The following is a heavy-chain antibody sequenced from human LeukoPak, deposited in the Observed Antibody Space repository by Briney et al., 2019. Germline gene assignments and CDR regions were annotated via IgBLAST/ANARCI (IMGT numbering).Heavy chain of an antibody. CDR3: ARDCSNGVCYPRDY. J-gene: IGHJ4*02. CDR1: GYTLSEYG. V-gene: IGHV1-18*01. Sequence: ASVKVSCKASGYTLSEYGSSWLRQAPGQGLEWVGWITTYNGEKIYSQKFQGRVTMTTDTSSGTYYMELRNLRSDDTAIYYCARDCSNGVCYPRDYWGQGTLVIVSS. D-gene: IGHD2-8*01. CDR2: ITTYNGEK.